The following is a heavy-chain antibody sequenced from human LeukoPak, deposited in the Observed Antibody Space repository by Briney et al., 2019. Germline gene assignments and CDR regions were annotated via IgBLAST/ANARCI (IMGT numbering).Heavy chain of an antibody. CDR1: GFIFSSYW. D-gene: IGHD6-19*01. V-gene: IGHV3-74*01. CDR3: ARDGGYSSGWSDY. J-gene: IGHJ4*02. CDR2: INSDGSST. Sequence: GGSLRLSCAASGFIFSSYWMHWVRQAPGKGLVWVSRINSDGSSTGYADSVKGRFTISRDNAKNSLYLQMNSLRAEDTAVYYCARDGGYSSGWSDYWGQGTLVTVSS.